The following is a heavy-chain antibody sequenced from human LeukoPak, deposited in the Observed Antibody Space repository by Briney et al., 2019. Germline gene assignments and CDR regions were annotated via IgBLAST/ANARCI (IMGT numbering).Heavy chain of an antibody. CDR2: ISSNGGST. Sequence: TGGSLRLSCAASGFTFSSYAMHWVRQAPGKGLEYVSAISSNGGSTYYADSVKGRFTISRDNSKNTLYLQMSSLRAEDTAVYYCVKGESAAWSRENFDCWGQGTLVTVSS. J-gene: IGHJ4*02. CDR3: VKGESAAWSRENFDC. D-gene: IGHD6-13*01. V-gene: IGHV3-64D*09. CDR1: GFTFSSYA.